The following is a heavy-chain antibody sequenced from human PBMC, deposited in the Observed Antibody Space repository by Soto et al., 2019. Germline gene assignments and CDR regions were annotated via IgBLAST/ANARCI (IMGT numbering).Heavy chain of an antibody. CDR1: GFPLIYA. Sequence: PGGSLRLSCAASGFPLIYAMSWVRQPPGKRLEWVSSMNGAATSTSYADSAKGRFTMFRDNSKNTLFLEMNSLRVEDTAVYYCARGGADHYQYGMDVWGQGTTVTVSS. CDR3: ARGGADHYQYGMDV. CDR2: MNGAATST. J-gene: IGHJ6*02. V-gene: IGHV3-23*01. D-gene: IGHD3-10*01.